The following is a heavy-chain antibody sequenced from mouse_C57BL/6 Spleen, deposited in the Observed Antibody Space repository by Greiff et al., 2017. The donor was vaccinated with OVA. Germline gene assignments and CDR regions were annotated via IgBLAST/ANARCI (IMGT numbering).Heavy chain of an antibody. CDR3: ERGGAGAYAMDY. J-gene: IGHJ4*01. Sequence: EVQLQQSGPELVKPGASVKISCKASGYTFTDYYMNWVKQSHGKSLEWIGDINPNNGGTSYNQKFKGKATLTVDKSSSTAYMELRSLTSADSAVDDWERGGAGAYAMDYWGQGTSVTVSS. CDR2: INPNNGGT. V-gene: IGHV1-26*01. D-gene: IGHD3-1*01. CDR1: GYTFTDYY.